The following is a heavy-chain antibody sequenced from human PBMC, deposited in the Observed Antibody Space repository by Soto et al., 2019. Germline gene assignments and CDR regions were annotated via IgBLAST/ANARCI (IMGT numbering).Heavy chain of an antibody. J-gene: IGHJ4*02. CDR1: GFTFSSYA. Sequence: PGGSLRLSCAASGFTFSSYAMSWVRQAPGKGLEWVSAISGSGGSTYYADSVKVRFTISRDNSKNTLYLQMNSLRAEDTAVYYCAKVWGGEITGADYWGQGTLVTVSS. V-gene: IGHV3-23*01. D-gene: IGHD1-20*01. CDR2: ISGSGGST. CDR3: AKVWGGEITGADY.